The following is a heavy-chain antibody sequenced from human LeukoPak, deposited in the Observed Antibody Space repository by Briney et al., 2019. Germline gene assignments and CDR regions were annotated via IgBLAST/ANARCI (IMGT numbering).Heavy chain of an antibody. Sequence: SETLSLTCAVYGGSFSGYYWSWIRQPPGKGLEWIGEINHSGSTNYNPSLKSRVTISVDTSKNQFSLKLSSVTAADTAVYYCARDYCSSTSCYRFYFDYWGQGTLVTVSS. V-gene: IGHV4-34*01. J-gene: IGHJ4*02. CDR2: INHSGST. D-gene: IGHD2-2*02. CDR3: ARDYCSSTSCYRFYFDY. CDR1: GGSFSGYY.